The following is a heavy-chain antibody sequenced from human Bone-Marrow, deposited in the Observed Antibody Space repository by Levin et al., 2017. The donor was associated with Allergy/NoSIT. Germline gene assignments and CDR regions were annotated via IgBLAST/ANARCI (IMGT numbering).Heavy chain of an antibody. CDR2: INSDGSST. D-gene: IGHD3-10*01. Sequence: GGSLRLSCAASGFTFSSYWMHWVRQAPGKGLVWVSRINSDGSSTSYADSVKGRFTISRDNAKNTLYLQMNSLRAEDTAVYYCARDTFYYYGSGSPNYWGQGTLVTVSS. CDR3: ARDTFYYYGSGSPNY. V-gene: IGHV3-74*01. J-gene: IGHJ4*02. CDR1: GFTFSSYW.